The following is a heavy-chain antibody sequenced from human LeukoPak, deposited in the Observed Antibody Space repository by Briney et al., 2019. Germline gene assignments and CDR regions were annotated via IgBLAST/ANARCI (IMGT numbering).Heavy chain of an antibody. Sequence: SVKVSCKASGGTFSSYAISWVRQATGQGLEWMGGIIPIFGTANYAQKFQGRVTITTDESTSTAYMELSSLRSEDTAVYYCARDGRNWAYYFDYWGQGTLVPVSS. CDR2: IIPIFGTA. V-gene: IGHV1-69*05. CDR3: ARDGRNWAYYFDY. J-gene: IGHJ4*02. D-gene: IGHD7-27*01. CDR1: GGTFSSYA.